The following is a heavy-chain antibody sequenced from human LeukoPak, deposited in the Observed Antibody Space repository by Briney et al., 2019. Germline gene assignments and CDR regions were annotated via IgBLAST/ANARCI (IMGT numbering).Heavy chain of an antibody. Sequence: ASVKVSCKASGGTFSSYAISWVRQAPGQGLEWMGGIIPIFGTANYAQKFQGRVTITADESTSTAYMELSSLRSEDTAMYYCASGTTFYYDSIGQNGGIFDFWGQGTLVTVSS. D-gene: IGHD3-22*01. J-gene: IGHJ4*02. CDR2: IIPIFGTA. CDR1: GGTFSSYA. V-gene: IGHV1-69*01. CDR3: ASGTTFYYDSIGQNGGIFDF.